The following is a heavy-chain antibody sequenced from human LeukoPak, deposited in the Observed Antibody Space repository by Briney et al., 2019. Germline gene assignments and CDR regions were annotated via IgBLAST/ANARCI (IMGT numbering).Heavy chain of an antibody. Sequence: GGSLRLSCAASGFTFKKYDVTWVRQAPGKGLEWVSGIRASGGATYYADSVKGRFTISRDNAKNSLYLQMNSLRAEDTAVYYCAREMLAAVAAQSWGQGTLVTVSS. J-gene: IGHJ5*02. V-gene: IGHV3-23*01. D-gene: IGHD6-19*01. CDR1: GFTFKKYD. CDR2: IRASGGAT. CDR3: AREMLAAVAAQS.